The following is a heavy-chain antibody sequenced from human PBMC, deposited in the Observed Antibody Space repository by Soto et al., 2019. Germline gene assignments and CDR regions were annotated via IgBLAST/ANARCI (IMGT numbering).Heavy chain of an antibody. J-gene: IGHJ6*02. V-gene: IGHV1-3*01. CDR1: GYTFTSYA. CDR2: INAGNGNT. CDR3: ARDLESGWPRGPLRV. D-gene: IGHD6-19*01. Sequence: QVQLVQSGAEVKKPGASVKVSCKASGYTFTSYAMHWVRQAPGQRLEWMGWINAGNGNTKYSQKFQGRVTITRDTSASTGYMELSSLRSEDTAVYYCARDLESGWPRGPLRVWGQGTTVTVSS.